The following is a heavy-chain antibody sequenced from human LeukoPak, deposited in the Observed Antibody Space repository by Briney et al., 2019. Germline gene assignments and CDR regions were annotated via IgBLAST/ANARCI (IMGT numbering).Heavy chain of an antibody. Sequence: ASVKVSCKASGYTFTSYGISWVRQAPGQGLEWMGWISAYSGNTNYAQNLQGRVAMTTDTSTSTAYMELRSLRSDDTAVYYCARDRYYDATGQVDYWGQGTLVTVSS. D-gene: IGHD3-22*01. CDR1: GYTFTSYG. CDR2: ISAYSGNT. CDR3: ARDRYYDATGQVDY. J-gene: IGHJ4*02. V-gene: IGHV1-18*01.